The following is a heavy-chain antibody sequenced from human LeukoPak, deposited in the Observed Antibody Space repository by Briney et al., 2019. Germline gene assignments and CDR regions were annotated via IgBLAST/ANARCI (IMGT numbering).Heavy chain of an antibody. CDR2: IHYGGTT. Sequence: PSETLSLTCTVSGGSISSYYWSWIRQPPGKGLEWIGSIHYGGTTYYKPSLKSRVTIFVDMSKDQFSLKLSSVTAADTAVYYCARQPSSMTTVTTFDYWGQGTQVTVSS. V-gene: IGHV4-39*01. D-gene: IGHD4-11*01. CDR3: ARQPSSMTTVTTFDY. J-gene: IGHJ4*02. CDR1: GGSISSYY.